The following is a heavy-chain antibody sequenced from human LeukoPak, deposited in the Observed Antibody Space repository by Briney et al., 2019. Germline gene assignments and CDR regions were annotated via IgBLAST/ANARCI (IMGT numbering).Heavy chain of an antibody. D-gene: IGHD3-3*01. CDR3: ARQTGTYDFWSGYQGDFDY. Sequence: GESLKISRKGSGYSFTSYWIGWVRQMPGKGLEWMGIIYPGDSDTRYSPSFQGQVTISADKSISTAYLQWSSLKASDTAMYYCARQTGTYDFWSGYQGDFDYWGQGTLVTVSS. CDR2: IYPGDSDT. CDR1: GYSFTSYW. J-gene: IGHJ4*02. V-gene: IGHV5-51*01.